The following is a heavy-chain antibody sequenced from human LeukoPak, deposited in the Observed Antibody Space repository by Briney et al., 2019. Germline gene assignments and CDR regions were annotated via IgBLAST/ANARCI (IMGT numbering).Heavy chain of an antibody. V-gene: IGHV4-59*01. D-gene: IGHD5-18*01. CDR2: IHYTGST. CDR3: ARGYGRQTNSGMDV. J-gene: IGHJ6*04. Sequence: SETLSLTCTVSGGSTTNYFWSWIRQPPGKGLEWLGSIHYTGSTNYNPSLKSRLSISLGTSKHQFSLLVTSVTPADTAVYYCARGYGRQTNSGMDVWGKGTTVTVSA. CDR1: GGSTTNYF.